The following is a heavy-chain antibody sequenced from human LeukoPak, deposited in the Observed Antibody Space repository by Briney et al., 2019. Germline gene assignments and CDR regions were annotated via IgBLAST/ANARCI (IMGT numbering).Heavy chain of an antibody. Sequence: SETLSLTCTVSGGSISSSYWSWIRQPPRKGLELIGYIDYSGSANYNPSLKSRVTISVDTSKNKFSLRLSSVTAADTAVYYCARVREAAGYNWFEPWGQGTLVTVSS. V-gene: IGHV4-59*01. CDR3: ARVREAAGYNWFEP. J-gene: IGHJ5*02. CDR1: GGSISSSY. CDR2: IDYSGSA. D-gene: IGHD2-15*01.